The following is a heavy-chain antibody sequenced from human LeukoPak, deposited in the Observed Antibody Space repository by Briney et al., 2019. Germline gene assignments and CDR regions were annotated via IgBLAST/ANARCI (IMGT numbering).Heavy chain of an antibody. Sequence: GGSLRLSCAASGFTFSDYYMSWIRQAPGKGLEWVSYISSSGSTIYYADSVKGRFTISRDNAKNSLYLQMNSLRAEDTAVYYCARDPDYYDSSGYYDYWGQGTLVTVSS. J-gene: IGHJ4*02. V-gene: IGHV3-11*04. CDR1: GFTFSDYY. CDR2: ISSSGSTI. D-gene: IGHD3-22*01. CDR3: ARDPDYYDSSGYYDY.